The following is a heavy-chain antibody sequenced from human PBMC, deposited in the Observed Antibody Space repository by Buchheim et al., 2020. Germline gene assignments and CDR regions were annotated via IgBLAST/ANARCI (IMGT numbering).Heavy chain of an antibody. CDR3: SRISRWEVADY. CDR1: GFTFSTSW. V-gene: IGHV3-7*01. CDR2: INPHGSET. Sequence: EVQLVKSGGGLVQPGGSLRLSCAVSGFTFSTSWMNWLRQAPGKGLEWVANINPHGSETYYVDSVRGRFTISRDNAKNSLYLQMSSLRAEDTAVYYCSRISRWEVADYWGQGTL. D-gene: IGHD5-12*01. J-gene: IGHJ4*02.